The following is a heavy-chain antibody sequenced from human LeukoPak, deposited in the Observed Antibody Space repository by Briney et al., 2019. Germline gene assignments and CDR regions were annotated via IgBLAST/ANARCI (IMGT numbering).Heavy chain of an antibody. CDR2: INPSGGST. J-gene: IGHJ4*02. V-gene: IGHV1-46*01. D-gene: IGHD3-22*01. Sequence: ASVKVSCKASGYTFTSYYMHWVRQAPGQGLEWMGIINPSGGSTSYAQKFQGRVTMTRDTSISTAYMELSRLRSDDTAVYYCARSRRPYYYDSSGYSPYDYWGQGTLVTVSS. CDR3: ARSRRPYYYDSSGYSPYDY. CDR1: GYTFTSYY.